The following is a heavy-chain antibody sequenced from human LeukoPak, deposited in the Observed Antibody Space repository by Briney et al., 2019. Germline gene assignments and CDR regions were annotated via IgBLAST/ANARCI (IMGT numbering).Heavy chain of an antibody. J-gene: IGHJ4*02. CDR1: GFSFSSHW. Sequence: PGGSLRLSCEASGFSFSSHWMDWVRQAPGKGLEWVANIKNDGSEKYFVDSVEGRFTISRDNAKGSLYLQMNNLRADDTAIYYCTRSIVDWGQGILVTVSS. V-gene: IGHV3-7*05. CDR3: TRSIVD. CDR2: IKNDGSEK. D-gene: IGHD2-21*01.